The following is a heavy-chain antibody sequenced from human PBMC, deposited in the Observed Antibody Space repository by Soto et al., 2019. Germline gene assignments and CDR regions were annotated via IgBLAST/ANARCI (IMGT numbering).Heavy chain of an antibody. D-gene: IGHD6-13*01. CDR1: GDSISSSTYY. Sequence: SETLSLTCSVSGDSISSSTYYWGWIRQPPGKGLEWIGHIYYSVTTFHNPSLKRRVTISVDTSKNQISLRLSSVTAADTALYFCARLRVAAGGTVRRGFDSWGQGTPVTVSS. V-gene: IGHV4-39*01. CDR2: IYYSVTT. CDR3: ARLRVAAGGTVRRGFDS. J-gene: IGHJ5*01.